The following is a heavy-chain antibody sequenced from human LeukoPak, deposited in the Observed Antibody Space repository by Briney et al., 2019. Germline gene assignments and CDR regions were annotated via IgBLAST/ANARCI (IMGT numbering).Heavy chain of an antibody. D-gene: IGHD6-6*01. V-gene: IGHV3-30-3*01. J-gene: IGHJ4*02. CDR1: GFTLNNYPA. Sequence: PGRSLRLSCIASGFTLNNYPAMHWVRQAPGKGLEWVAVISYDGSNKYYADSVKGRFTISRDNSKNTLYLQMNSLRAEDTAVYYCARVMSGYSSSPEDFDYWGQGTLVTVSS. CDR2: ISYDGSNK. CDR3: ARVMSGYSSSPEDFDY.